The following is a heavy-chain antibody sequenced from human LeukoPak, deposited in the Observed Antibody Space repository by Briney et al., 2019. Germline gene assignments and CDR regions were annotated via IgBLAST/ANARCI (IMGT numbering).Heavy chain of an antibody. V-gene: IGHV3-20*04. CDR3: ARVVREGSYYDFWSGLDY. D-gene: IGHD3-3*01. CDR2: INWNGGST. J-gene: IGHJ4*02. CDR1: GFTFDDHG. Sequence: PGGSLRLSCAASGFTFDDHGMSWVRQAPGKGLEWVSGINWNGGSTGYADSVKGRFTISRDNAKNSLYLQMNSLRAEDTALYYCARVVREGSYYDFWSGLDYWGQGTLVTVSS.